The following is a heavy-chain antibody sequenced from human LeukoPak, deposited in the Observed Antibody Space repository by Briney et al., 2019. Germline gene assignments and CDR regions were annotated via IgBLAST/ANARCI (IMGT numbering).Heavy chain of an antibody. D-gene: IGHD5-12*01. CDR2: INPSGGST. CDR3: ARDASGYSGYDLRYNWFDP. CDR1: GYTLTSYY. V-gene: IGHV1-46*01. Sequence: ASVKVSCKASGYTLTSYYMHWVRQAPGQGLEWMGIINPSGGSTSYAQKFQGRVTMTRDTSTSTVYMELSSLRSEDTAVYYCARDASGYSGYDLRYNWFDPWGQGTLVTVSS. J-gene: IGHJ5*02.